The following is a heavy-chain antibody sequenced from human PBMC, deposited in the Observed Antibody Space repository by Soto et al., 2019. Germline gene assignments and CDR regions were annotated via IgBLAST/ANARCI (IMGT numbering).Heavy chain of an antibody. D-gene: IGHD2-2*01. J-gene: IGHJ4*02. V-gene: IGHV4-31*11. CDR3: ARAILVPHIDY. CDR2: IYYSGST. Sequence: SETLSLTCAVSGGSISSGGYYWSWIRQHPGKGLEWIGYIYYSGSTYYNPSLKSRVTISVDTSKNQFSLKLSSVTAADTAVHYCARAILVPHIDYWGQGTLVTVSS. CDR1: GGSISSGGYY.